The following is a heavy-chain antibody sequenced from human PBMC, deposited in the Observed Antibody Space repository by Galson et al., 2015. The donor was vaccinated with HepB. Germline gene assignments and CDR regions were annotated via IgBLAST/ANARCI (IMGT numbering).Heavy chain of an antibody. CDR3: ARHQALRYFDWHRFPDY. Sequence: QSGAEVKKPGESLKISCKGSGYSFTSYWIGWVRQMPGKGLEWMGIIYPGDSDTRYSPSFQGQVTISADKSISTAYLQWSSLKASDTAMYHCARHQALRYFDWHRFPDYWGQGTLVTVSS. CDR2: IYPGDSDT. CDR1: GYSFTSYW. D-gene: IGHD3-9*01. V-gene: IGHV5-51*01. J-gene: IGHJ4*02.